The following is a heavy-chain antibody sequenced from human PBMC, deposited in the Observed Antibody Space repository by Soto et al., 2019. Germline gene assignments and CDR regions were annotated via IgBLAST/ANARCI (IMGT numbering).Heavy chain of an antibody. Sequence: GGSLRLSCAASGLSFSSCWMNWVRQAPGKGLVWVSRINNDGTTTTYADSGKGRFTISRDNAKKTLYLQMNSLRAEDTEVYYVARNFFFFIGHYSHGFFDYSGQAPLVSVSS. CDR3: ARNFFFFIGHYSHGFFDY. D-gene: IGHD3-22*01. J-gene: IGHJ4*02. CDR1: GLSFSSCW. V-gene: IGHV3-74*01. CDR2: INNDGTTT.